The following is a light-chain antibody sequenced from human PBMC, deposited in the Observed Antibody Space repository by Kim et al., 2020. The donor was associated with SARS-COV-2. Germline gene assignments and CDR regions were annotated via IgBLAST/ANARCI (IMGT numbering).Light chain of an antibody. CDR1: QTVHTY. V-gene: IGKV3-11*01. CDR3: KQGSSWPTST. J-gene: IGKJ5*01. Sequence: EIVLTQFPATLSLSPGERANLSCRASQTVHTYLAWYQQKPGQAPRLLIYDASNRATGIPARFSGSGSGTDFTLTISSLEAEDFAVYYCKQGSSWPTSTLGQGKRLEIK. CDR2: DAS.